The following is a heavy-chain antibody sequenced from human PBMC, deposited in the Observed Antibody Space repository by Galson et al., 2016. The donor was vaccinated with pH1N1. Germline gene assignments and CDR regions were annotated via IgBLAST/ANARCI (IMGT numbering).Heavy chain of an antibody. Sequence: SLRLSCAASGFHFSYYWMHWFRQGPEKGLAWVSRINSEGASISYADSVRGRFTISRDNAKNTLYLQMNSLRAEETAVYYCARDDGYDSAGSYADYWGPGTLVTVSS. CDR2: INSEGASI. V-gene: IGHV3-74*01. D-gene: IGHD3-16*01. CDR3: ARDDGYDSAGSYADY. J-gene: IGHJ4*02. CDR1: GFHFSYYW.